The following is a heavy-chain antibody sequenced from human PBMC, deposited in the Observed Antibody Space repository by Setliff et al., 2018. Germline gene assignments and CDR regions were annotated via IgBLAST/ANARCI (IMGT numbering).Heavy chain of an antibody. Sequence: SETLSLTCTVSGGSISSYYWSWIRQPPGKGLEWIGYIYYSGSTNYNPSLKSRVTISVDTSKNQFSLNLTSVTAADTAVYYCARGGFYCTNGVCYMPFDYWGQGTLVTVSS. CDR3: ARGGFYCTNGVCYMPFDY. V-gene: IGHV4-59*08. CDR2: IYYSGST. D-gene: IGHD2-8*01. CDR1: GGSISSYY. J-gene: IGHJ4*02.